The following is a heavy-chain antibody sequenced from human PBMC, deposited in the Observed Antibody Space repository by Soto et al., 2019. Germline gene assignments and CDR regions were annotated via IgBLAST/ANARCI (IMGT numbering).Heavy chain of an antibody. CDR3: ASNGESYYYYGMDV. Sequence: QVQLVQSGAEVKNPGSSVKVSCKASGGTFSSSAISWVRQAPGQGLEGMGGIIPIFGTAEYAQKFQGRVTITADESTSTDFMEVSSLRSEDTAVYYCASNGESYYYYGMDVWGQGTTVTVSS. CDR1: GGTFSSSA. J-gene: IGHJ6*02. V-gene: IGHV1-69*12. CDR2: IIPIFGTA. D-gene: IGHD2-8*01.